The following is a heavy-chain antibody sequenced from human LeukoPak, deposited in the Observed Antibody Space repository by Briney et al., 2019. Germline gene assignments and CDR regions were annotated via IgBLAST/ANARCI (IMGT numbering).Heavy chain of an antibody. Sequence: SETLSLTCTVSGGSITISYDYWGWPRQPPGGAREWIGSTYYSGTTYYRPSLKSRVTRSVDTSKTQCCLGLSSVTAGATTVECCAGETQGSSTRSWGRGTLVTVSS. V-gene: IGHV4-39*01. D-gene: IGHD6-13*01. CDR2: TYYSGTT. CDR3: AGETQGSSTRS. J-gene: IGHJ5*02. CDR1: GGSITISYDY.